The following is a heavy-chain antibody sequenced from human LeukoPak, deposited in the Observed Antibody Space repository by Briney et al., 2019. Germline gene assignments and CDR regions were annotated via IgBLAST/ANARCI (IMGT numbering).Heavy chain of an antibody. CDR1: GFTFDDYA. J-gene: IGHJ6*02. CDR2: ISWNSGSI. Sequence: GGSLRLSCAASGFTFDDYAMHWVRQAPGKGLEWVSGISWNSGSIGYADSVKGRFTISRDNAKNSLYLQMNSLRAEDTALYYCAKDSSSGRYYYGMDVWGQGTTVTVSS. D-gene: IGHD6-19*01. V-gene: IGHV3-9*01. CDR3: AKDSSSGRYYYGMDV.